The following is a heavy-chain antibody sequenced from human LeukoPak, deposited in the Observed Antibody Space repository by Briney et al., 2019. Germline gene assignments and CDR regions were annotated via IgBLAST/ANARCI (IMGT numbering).Heavy chain of an antibody. CDR1: GYTFTDYY. V-gene: IGHV1-69-2*01. D-gene: IGHD3-10*01. CDR2: VDPEDGET. CDR3: ATDPEFLAMVRGVIITQRGN. J-gene: IGHJ4*02. Sequence: ASVKVSCKVSGYTFTDYYMHWVQQAPGKGLEWMGLVDPEDGETIYAEKFQGRVTITADTSTDTAYMELSSLRSEDTAVYYCATDPEFLAMVRGVIITQRGNWGQGTLVTVSS.